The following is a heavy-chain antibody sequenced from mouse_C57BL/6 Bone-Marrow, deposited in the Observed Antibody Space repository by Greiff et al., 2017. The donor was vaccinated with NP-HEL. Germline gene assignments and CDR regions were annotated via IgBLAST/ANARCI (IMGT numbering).Heavy chain of an antibody. V-gene: IGHV1-26*01. Sequence: EVQLQQSGPELVKPGASVKISCKASGYTFTDYYMNWVKQSHGKSLEWIGDINPNNGGTSYNQKFKGKATLTVDKSSSTAYMELRSLTSEDSAVYYCAREGYYYGSFPYYFDYWGQGTTLTVSS. J-gene: IGHJ2*01. CDR2: INPNNGGT. D-gene: IGHD1-1*01. CDR3: AREGYYYGSFPYYFDY. CDR1: GYTFTDYY.